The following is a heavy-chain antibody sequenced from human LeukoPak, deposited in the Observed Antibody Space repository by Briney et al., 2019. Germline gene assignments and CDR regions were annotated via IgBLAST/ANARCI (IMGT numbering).Heavy chain of an antibody. J-gene: IGHJ4*02. V-gene: IGHV3-21*04. CDR1: GFTFSSYS. Sequence: GGSLRPSCAASGFTFSSYSMNWVRQAPGKGLEWVSSISSGSNYIYYADSVKGRFTISRDNAKNSLYLQMNSLRAEDTAVYYCAKATSVLRYFDWLAYFDYWGQGTLVTVSS. CDR2: ISSGSNYI. CDR3: AKATSVLRYFDWLAYFDY. D-gene: IGHD3-9*01.